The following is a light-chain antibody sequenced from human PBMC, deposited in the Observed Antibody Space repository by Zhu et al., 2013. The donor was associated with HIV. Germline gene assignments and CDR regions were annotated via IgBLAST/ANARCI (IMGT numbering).Light chain of an antibody. CDR1: ERVSDN. CDR3: QQYGSSPQT. J-gene: IGKJ1*01. CDR2: ETS. Sequence: EVVMTQSPATLSVSVGERVTLSCRASERVSDNLAWYQQKIGQPPRLLMYETSTRAAGIPARFSGSGSVRDFTLTISRLEPADFAVYYCQQYGSSPQTFGQGTKVEIK. V-gene: IGKV3-20*01.